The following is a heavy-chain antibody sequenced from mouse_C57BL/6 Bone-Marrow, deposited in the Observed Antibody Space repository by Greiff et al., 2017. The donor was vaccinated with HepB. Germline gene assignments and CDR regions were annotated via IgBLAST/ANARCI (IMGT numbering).Heavy chain of an antibody. CDR1: GYTFTDYE. CDR3: TGYCFDY. J-gene: IGHJ2*01. V-gene: IGHV1-15*01. CDR2: IDPETGGT. Sequence: SGAELVRPGASVTLSCKASGYTFTDYEMHWVKQTPVHGLEWIGAIDPETGGTAYNQKFKGKAILTADKSSSTAYMELRSLTSEDSAVYYFTGYCFDYWGQGTTLTVSA.